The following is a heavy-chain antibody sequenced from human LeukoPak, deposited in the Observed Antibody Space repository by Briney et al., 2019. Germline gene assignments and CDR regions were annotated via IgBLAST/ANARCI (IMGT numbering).Heavy chain of an antibody. J-gene: IGHJ6*03. D-gene: IGHD1-26*01. CDR1: GGSLRNYF. CDR2: IYYSGST. CDR3: ASAVGFYYYMDV. Sequence: SETLSLTCTVSGGSLRNYFWSWIRQPPGKGLEWIGYIYYSGSTNYNPSLKSRVTISVDTSKNQFSLKLSSVTAADTAVYYCASAVGFYYYMDVWGKGTTVTVSS. V-gene: IGHV4-59*01.